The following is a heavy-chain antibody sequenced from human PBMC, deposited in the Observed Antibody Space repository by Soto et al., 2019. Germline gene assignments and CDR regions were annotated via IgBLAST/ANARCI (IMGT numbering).Heavy chain of an antibody. V-gene: IGHV3-48*01. J-gene: IGHJ4*02. CDR3: ARANYYGSPGDFDY. Sequence: GGSLRLSCAASGFTFSSYSMNWVRQAPGKGLEWVSYISSSSSTIYYADSVKGRFTISRDNAKNSLYLQMNSLRAEDTAVHYCARANYYGSPGDFDYWGQGTLVTSPQ. CDR2: ISSSSSTI. CDR1: GFTFSSYS. D-gene: IGHD3-10*01.